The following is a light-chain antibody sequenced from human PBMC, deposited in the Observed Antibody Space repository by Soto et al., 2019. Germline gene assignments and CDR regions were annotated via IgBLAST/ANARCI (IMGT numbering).Light chain of an antibody. J-gene: IGLJ1*01. V-gene: IGLV2-14*03. CDR2: DVS. CDR3: SSYTSAYSYV. CDR1: SSDVGGYNH. Sequence: QSALTQPASVSGSPGQSIAISCTGTSSDVGGYNHVSWYQHHPGEAPKLVIYDVSSRPSGVSARFSGSKSVNTASLTISGLQAEDEADYYCSSYTSAYSYVFGTGTKLTVL.